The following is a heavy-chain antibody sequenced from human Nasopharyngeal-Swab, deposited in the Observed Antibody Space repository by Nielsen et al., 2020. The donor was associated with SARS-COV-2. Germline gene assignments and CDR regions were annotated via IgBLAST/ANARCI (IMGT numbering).Heavy chain of an antibody. CDR2: IYWNDDK. D-gene: IGHD2-2*01. CDR1: GFSLSPSGVG. J-gene: IGHJ5*02. V-gene: IGHV2-5*01. CDR3: AHSEIVVVPAAKPWFDP. Sequence: PTLVKPTQTLTLTCTLSGFSLSPSGVGVGWIRQPPGKALEWLALIYWNDDKRYSPSLKSRLTITKDTSKNQVVLTMTNMDPVDTATYYCAHSEIVVVPAAKPWFDPWGQGTLVTVSS.